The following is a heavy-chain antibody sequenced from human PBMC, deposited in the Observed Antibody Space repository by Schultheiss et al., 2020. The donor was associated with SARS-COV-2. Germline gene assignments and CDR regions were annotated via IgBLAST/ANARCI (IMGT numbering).Heavy chain of an antibody. J-gene: IGHJ4*02. CDR3: ARDGSPFHSGSYFFHVSKELHFDY. CDR2: IWYDGSNK. Sequence: GESLKISCAASGFTFSSYGMHWVRQAPGKGLEWVAVIWYDGSNKYYADSVKGRFTISRDNSKNTLYLQMNSLRAEDTAVYYCARDGSPFHSGSYFFHVSKELHFDYWGQGTLVTV. V-gene: IGHV3-33*01. D-gene: IGHD1-26*01. CDR1: GFTFSSYG.